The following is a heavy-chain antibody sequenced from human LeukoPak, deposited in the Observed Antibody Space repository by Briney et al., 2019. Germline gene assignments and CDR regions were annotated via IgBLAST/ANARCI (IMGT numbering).Heavy chain of an antibody. CDR2: ISSSSSYI. V-gene: IGHV3-21*01. J-gene: IGHJ4*02. D-gene: IGHD3-9*01. CDR1: GFTFSSYS. Sequence: GGSLRLSCAASGFTFSSYSMNWVRQAPGKGLKWVSSISSSSSYIYYADSVKGRFTISRDNAKNSLYLQMNSLRAEDTAVYYCARGGLDDILDYWGQGTLVTVSS. CDR3: ARGGLDDILDY.